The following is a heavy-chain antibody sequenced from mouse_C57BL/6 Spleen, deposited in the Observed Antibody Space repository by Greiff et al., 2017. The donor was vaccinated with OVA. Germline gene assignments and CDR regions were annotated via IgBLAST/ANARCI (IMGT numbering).Heavy chain of an antibody. J-gene: IGHJ2*01. V-gene: IGHV1-9*01. CDR1: GYSFTGYW. CDR3: ARWDLSITY. Sequence: QVQLQQSGAELMKPGASVKLSCKATGYSFTGYWIEWVQQMPGHGLEWIGEILPGSGSTNYNEKFKGTATFTADTSSTTAYMQLSSLKTEDADNYESARWDLSITYWGQGTTLTVSS. D-gene: IGHD1-2*01. CDR2: ILPGSGST.